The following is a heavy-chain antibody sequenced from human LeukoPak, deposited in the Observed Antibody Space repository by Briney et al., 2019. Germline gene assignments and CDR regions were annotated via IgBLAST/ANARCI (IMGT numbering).Heavy chain of an antibody. CDR3: ARGRRGSSSWYWAFDI. CDR2: INPNSGGT. D-gene: IGHD6-13*01. Sequence: ASVKVSCKASGYTFTGYYMHWVRQAPGQGLEWMGRINPNSGGTNYAQKFQGRVTMTRDTSISTAYMELSRLRSDDTAVYYCARGRRGSSSWYWAFDIWGQGTMVTVSS. V-gene: IGHV1-2*06. J-gene: IGHJ3*02. CDR1: GYTFTGYY.